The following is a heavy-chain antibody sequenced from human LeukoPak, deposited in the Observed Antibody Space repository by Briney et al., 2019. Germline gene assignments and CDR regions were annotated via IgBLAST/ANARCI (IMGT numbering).Heavy chain of an antibody. CDR1: GGSTSGFY. V-gene: IGHV4-59*08. CDR2: IYYSGDS. J-gene: IGHJ4*02. CDR3: ARHPFSTPFDY. Sequence: SETLSLTCSVSGGSTSGFYWSWIRQPPGKGLEWIGYIYYSGDSNSNPSLKSRVTISLDTSKNQFSLRLSSVTAADTAVYYCARHPFSTPFDYWGRGTLVTVSS.